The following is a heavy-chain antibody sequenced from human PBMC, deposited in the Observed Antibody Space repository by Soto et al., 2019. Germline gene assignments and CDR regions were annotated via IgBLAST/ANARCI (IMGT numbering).Heavy chain of an antibody. Sequence: PSETLSLTCTVSGASISSPSYYWGWIRQSPGKGLEWIGSIYYSGTTHYNPSLKSRVTLSVDTSNMQFSLDLTSVTAADTAVYYCARDRGGITVSSKPLGEWFDPWGQGTLVTVSS. CDR1: GASISSPSYY. CDR2: IYYSGTT. D-gene: IGHD3-16*01. J-gene: IGHJ5*02. CDR3: ARDRGGITVSSKPLGEWFDP. V-gene: IGHV4-39*07.